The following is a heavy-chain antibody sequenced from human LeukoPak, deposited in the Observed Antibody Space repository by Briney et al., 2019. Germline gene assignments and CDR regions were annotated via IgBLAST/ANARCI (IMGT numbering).Heavy chain of an antibody. J-gene: IGHJ6*02. Sequence: SETLSLTCTVSGGSISNYYWSWIRQSPGQGLEWIGYIYYSGTTNYNPSLKSRVTISVDTSKNQFSLQLRSVTAADTAVYYCAREDPQTTVPEGMDVWGQGTTVTVSS. V-gene: IGHV4-59*01. CDR2: IYYSGTT. CDR3: AREDPQTTVPEGMDV. CDR1: GGSISNYY. D-gene: IGHD4-17*01.